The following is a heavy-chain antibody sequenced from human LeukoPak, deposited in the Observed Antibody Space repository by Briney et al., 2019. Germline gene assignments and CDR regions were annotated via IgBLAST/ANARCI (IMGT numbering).Heavy chain of an antibody. CDR1: GFTFSSYE. D-gene: IGHD3-22*01. CDR2: ISSGSTI. Sequence: TGGSLRLSCAASGFTFSSYEMNWVRQAPGEGLEWVSYISSGSTIYYADSVKGRFTISRDNAKNSLYLQMNSLRAEDTAVYYCARVSYYDSSYFDYWGQGTLVTVSS. V-gene: IGHV3-48*03. CDR3: ARVSYYDSSYFDY. J-gene: IGHJ4*02.